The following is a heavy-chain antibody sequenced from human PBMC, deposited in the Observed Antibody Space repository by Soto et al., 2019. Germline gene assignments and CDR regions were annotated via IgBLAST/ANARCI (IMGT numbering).Heavy chain of an antibody. D-gene: IGHD3-9*01. CDR1: GFTFSSYG. V-gene: IGHV3-33*01. CDR2: IWYDGSNK. J-gene: IGHJ5*02. CDR3: ARATGYTGNWFDP. Sequence: QVQLVESGGGVVQPGRSLRLSCAASGFTFSSYGMHWVRQAPGKGLEWVAVIWYDGSNKYYADSVKGRFTISRDNSKNTLYLQMNSLRAEDTAVYYCARATGYTGNWFDPWGQGTLVTVSS.